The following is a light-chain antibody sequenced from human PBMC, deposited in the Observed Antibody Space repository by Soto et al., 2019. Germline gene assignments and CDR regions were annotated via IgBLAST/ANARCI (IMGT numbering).Light chain of an antibody. Sequence: DIQMTQSPSSLSASVGDRVTITCRASQSIAKSLNWYQQKPGKAPKLLIHSASTLQSGVPSRFSGGGTGTDFTLTIDSLQPEDFATYYCQQSSSIPRTFGQGTKVEIK. CDR2: SAS. CDR1: QSIAKS. V-gene: IGKV1-39*01. J-gene: IGKJ1*01. CDR3: QQSSSIPRT.